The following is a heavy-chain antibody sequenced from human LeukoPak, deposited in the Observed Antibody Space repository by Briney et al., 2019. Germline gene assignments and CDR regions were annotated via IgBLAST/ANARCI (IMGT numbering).Heavy chain of an antibody. CDR2: FDHEDGET. CDR1: GITLNDLS. CDR3: ATDGIPGATTTLDY. D-gene: IGHD1-26*01. Sequence: ASVRVSCKVSGITLNDLSIQWVRQAPGKGLEWMGGFDHEDGETIYAPKFQARVTMTQDTYEDTAYMELSSLRSEDTAVYYCATDGIPGATTTLDYWGQGTLVTVSS. J-gene: IGHJ4*02. V-gene: IGHV1-24*01.